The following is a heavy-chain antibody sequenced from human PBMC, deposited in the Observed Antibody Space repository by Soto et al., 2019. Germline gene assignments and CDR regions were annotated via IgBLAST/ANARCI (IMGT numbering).Heavy chain of an antibody. D-gene: IGHD3-10*01. J-gene: IGHJ4*02. CDR1: GGSISSYY. CDR3: ARAKYGSGSHPFDY. Sequence: QVQLQESGPGLVKPSETLSLTCTVSGGSISSYYWSWIRQPPGKGLEWIGYIYYSGSTNYNPSLKSRVTLSVDTSKNHFSLKLSSVTAADTAVYYCARAKYGSGSHPFDYWGQGTLVTVSS. V-gene: IGHV4-59*01. CDR2: IYYSGST.